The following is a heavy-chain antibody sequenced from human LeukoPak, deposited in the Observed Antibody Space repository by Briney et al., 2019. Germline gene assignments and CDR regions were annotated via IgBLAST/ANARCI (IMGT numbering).Heavy chain of an antibody. CDR2: ISFDANNK. V-gene: IGHV3-30*18. J-gene: IGHJ4*02. D-gene: IGHD5-24*01. Sequence: PGVSLRLSCAASAFTFRPYGMHWVRQAPGKGLEWVAVISFDANNKNYADSVKGRFTISRDNSKNTLYLQMNSLKAEDTAVYYCAKDRHPARADGYYFDYWGQGTLVTVSS. CDR3: AKDRHPARADGYYFDY. CDR1: AFTFRPYG.